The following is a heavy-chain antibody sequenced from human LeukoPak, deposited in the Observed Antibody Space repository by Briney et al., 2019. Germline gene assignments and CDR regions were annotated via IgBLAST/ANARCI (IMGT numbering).Heavy chain of an antibody. CDR3: ATGDYNLYYYGSGPLPHVMDV. CDR1: GYTFTSYY. Sequence: ASVKVSCKASGYTFTSYYMHWVRQAPGQGLEWRGIINPSGGSTSYAQKLQDRVTMTRDTYTSTVYMDVSRLRSEDTAVYYCATGDYNLYYYGSGPLPHVMDVWGKGTTVTVSS. V-gene: IGHV1-46*01. CDR2: INPSGGST. J-gene: IGHJ6*04. D-gene: IGHD3-10*01.